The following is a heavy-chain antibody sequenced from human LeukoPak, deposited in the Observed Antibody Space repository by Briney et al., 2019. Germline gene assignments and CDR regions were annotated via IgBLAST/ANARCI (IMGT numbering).Heavy chain of an antibody. J-gene: IGHJ4*02. CDR1: GFTFSNYY. D-gene: IGHD1-1*01. CDR3: ARRVWGPDWNDIVEY. Sequence: GRSLRLSCAASGFTFSNYYMSWIRQAPGHGLEWVSYISDSATYTNYTDSVTGRFTIPRDNAHNSLYLPMNSLLAQDTTVYYCARRVWGPDWNDIVEYWGQGTLVTVSS. CDR2: ISDSATYT. V-gene: IGHV3-11*06.